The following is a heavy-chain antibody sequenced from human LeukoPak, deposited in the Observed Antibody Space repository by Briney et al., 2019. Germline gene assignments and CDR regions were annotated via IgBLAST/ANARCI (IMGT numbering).Heavy chain of an antibody. CDR1: GGSISSYY. CDR3: ARYDDSSGYYPNDASDI. D-gene: IGHD3-22*01. CDR2: IYYSGST. V-gene: IGHV4-59*01. Sequence: PSETLSLTCTVSGGSISSYYWSWIRQPPGKGLEWIGYIYYSGSTNYNPSLKSRVTISVDTSKNQFSLKLSSVTAADTAVYYCARYDDSSGYYPNDASDIWGQGTMVTVHS. J-gene: IGHJ3*02.